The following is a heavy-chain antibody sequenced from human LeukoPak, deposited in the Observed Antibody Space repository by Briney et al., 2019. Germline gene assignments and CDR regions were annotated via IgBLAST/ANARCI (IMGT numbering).Heavy chain of an antibody. V-gene: IGHV4-59*12. J-gene: IGHJ3*02. Sequence: PSETLSLTCTVSGAYINNYYWNWIRQPPGKGLEWIGHIHYSGTTSSLPSRKSRVTILEKTTNNYFSLSLTSLAAADTAVYYWATEAGLVAGGQALDIWGQGTMVTVSS. CDR1: GAYINNYY. CDR3: ATEAGLVAGGQALDI. CDR2: IHYSGTT. D-gene: IGHD6-13*01.